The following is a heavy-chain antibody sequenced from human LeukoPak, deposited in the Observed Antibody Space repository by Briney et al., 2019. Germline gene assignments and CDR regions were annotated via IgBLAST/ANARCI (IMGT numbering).Heavy chain of an antibody. J-gene: IGHJ6*02. D-gene: IGHD2-15*01. Sequence: SETLSLTCAVYGGSFSGYYWSWIRQPPGKGLEWIGEINHSGSTNYNPSLKSRVTISVDTSRNQFSLKLSSVTAADTAVYYCARDSADSYYYYGMDVWGQGTTVTVSS. CDR1: GGSFSGYY. CDR2: INHSGST. V-gene: IGHV4-34*01. CDR3: ARDSADSYYYYGMDV.